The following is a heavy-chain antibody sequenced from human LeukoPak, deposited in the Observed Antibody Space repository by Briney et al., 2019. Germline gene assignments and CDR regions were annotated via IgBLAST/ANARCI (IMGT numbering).Heavy chain of an antibody. CDR1: EFTFSNYW. D-gene: IGHD2-2*01. CDR2: IKQDGSEK. J-gene: IGHJ3*02. Sequence: TGGSLRLSCAASEFTFSNYWMSWVRQAPGKGLEWVANIKQDGSEKYYVDSVKGRFTISRDNAKNSLYLQMNSLRAEDTAVYYCARHRSSNTWYVAFDIWSQGTMVTVSS. CDR3: ARHRSSNTWYVAFDI. V-gene: IGHV3-7*04.